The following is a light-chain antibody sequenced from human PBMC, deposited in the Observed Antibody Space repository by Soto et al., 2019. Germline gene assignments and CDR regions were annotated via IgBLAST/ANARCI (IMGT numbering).Light chain of an antibody. J-gene: IGKJ3*01. CDR2: DAS. Sequence: EIVLTQSPATLSLSPGERATLSCRASQSVSNSLAWYQQKPGQAPRLLLYDASSRATGVPPRFSGSGSGTDFTLTISSLEPEDFAVYYCQQRSKWPLVTFGPGTKVEIK. V-gene: IGKV3-11*01. CDR1: QSVSNS. CDR3: QQRSKWPLVT.